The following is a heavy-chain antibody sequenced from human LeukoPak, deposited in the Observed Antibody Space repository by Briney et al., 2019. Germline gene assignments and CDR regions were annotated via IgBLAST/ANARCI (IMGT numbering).Heavy chain of an antibody. V-gene: IGHV4-34*01. CDR3: ARRPLGYCSSTSCAGRYWFDP. CDR1: GGSFSGYY. Sequence: PSETLSLTCAVYGGSFSGYYWSWIRQPPGKGLEWIGEINHSGSTNYNPSLKSRVTISVDTSKNQLSLKLSSVTAADTAVYYCARRPLGYCSSTSCAGRYWFDPWGQGTLVTVSS. CDR2: INHSGST. J-gene: IGHJ5*02. D-gene: IGHD2-2*01.